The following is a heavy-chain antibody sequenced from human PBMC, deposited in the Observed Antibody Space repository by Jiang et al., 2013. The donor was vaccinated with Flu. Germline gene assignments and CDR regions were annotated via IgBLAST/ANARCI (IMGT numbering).Heavy chain of an antibody. D-gene: IGHD6-19*01. V-gene: IGHV3-33*01. CDR1: GFTFSSYG. CDR2: IWYDGSNK. J-gene: IGHJ4*02. Sequence: QLLESGGGVVQPGGSLRLSCAASGFTFSSYGMHWVRQAPGKGLEWVAVIWYDGSNKDYADSVTGRFTISRDNSKNTLYLQMNSLRAEDTAVYYCARDTGYSSGWYYFDYWGQGTLVTVSS. CDR3: ARDTGYSSGWYYFDY.